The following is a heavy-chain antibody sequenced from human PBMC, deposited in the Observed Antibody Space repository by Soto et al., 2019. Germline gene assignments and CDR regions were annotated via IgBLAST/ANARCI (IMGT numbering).Heavy chain of an antibody. CDR2: IIPIFGTA. D-gene: IGHD3-22*01. CDR1: GGTFSSYA. J-gene: IGHJ3*02. CDR3: ARDKRVGYYYASRAPLGAFDI. V-gene: IGHV1-69*06. Sequence: SVKVSCKASGGTFSSYAISWVRQAPGQGLEWMGGIIPIFGTANYAQKFQGRVTITADKSTSTAYMELSSLRSEDTAVYYCARDKRVGYYYASRAPLGAFDIWGQGTMVTVSS.